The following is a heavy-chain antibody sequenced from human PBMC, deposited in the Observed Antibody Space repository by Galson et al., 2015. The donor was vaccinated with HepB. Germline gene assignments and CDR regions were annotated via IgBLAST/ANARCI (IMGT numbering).Heavy chain of an antibody. V-gene: IGHV5-10-1*01. CDR1: GYSFTSYW. J-gene: IGHJ6*02. D-gene: IGHD3-3*01. CDR2: IDPSDSYT. CDR3: AGKYYDFWSGYRYGMDV. Sequence: QSGAEVKKPGESLKISCKGSGYSFTSYWIGWVRQMPGKGLEWMGRIDPSDSYTNYSPSFQGHVTISADKSISTAYLQWSSLKASDTAMYYCAGKYYDFWSGYRYGMDVWGQGTTVTVSS.